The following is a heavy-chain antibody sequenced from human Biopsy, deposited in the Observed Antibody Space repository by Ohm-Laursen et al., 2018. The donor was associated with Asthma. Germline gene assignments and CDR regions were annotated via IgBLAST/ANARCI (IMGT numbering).Heavy chain of an antibody. J-gene: IGHJ6*02. CDR2: TNERGVT. Sequence: LSLTCDVYPGSFSGFFWTWIRQSPGKGLEWIGETNERGVTNNNPSLKSRVIISIDTYWNRVSLKLTSVTAADTAVYYCARGPELDVWGQGTTVTVSS. CDR3: ARGPELDV. CDR1: PGSFSGFF. V-gene: IGHV4-34*01.